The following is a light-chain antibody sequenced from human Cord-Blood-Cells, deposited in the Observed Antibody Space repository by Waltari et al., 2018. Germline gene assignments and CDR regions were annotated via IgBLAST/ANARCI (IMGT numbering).Light chain of an antibody. CDR3: QQYGSSPPLT. CDR2: GAS. V-gene: IGKV3-20*01. Sequence: EIVLTQSPGTLSLSPGERATLSCRASQSVSSSYLAWYQQKPGQAPRLLIYGASSRSTGIPDRFSGSRSGTDFTLTISRLEPEDFVVYYCQQYGSSPPLTFGGWTKVEIK. J-gene: IGKJ4*01. CDR1: QSVSSSY.